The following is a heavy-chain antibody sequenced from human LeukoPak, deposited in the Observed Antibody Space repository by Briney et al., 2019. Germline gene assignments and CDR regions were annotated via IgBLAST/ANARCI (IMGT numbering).Heavy chain of an antibody. CDR2: INTNTGNP. CDR1: GYTFTSYA. J-gene: IGHJ4*02. V-gene: IGHV7-4-1*02. D-gene: IGHD6-13*01. Sequence: GASVKVSCKASGYTFTSYAMNWVRQAPGQGLEWMGWINTNTGNPTYAQGFTGRFVFSLDTSVSTAYLQISSLKAEDTAVYYCARDPEHSSWYDSGIDYWGQGTLVTVSS. CDR3: ARDPEHSSWYDSGIDY.